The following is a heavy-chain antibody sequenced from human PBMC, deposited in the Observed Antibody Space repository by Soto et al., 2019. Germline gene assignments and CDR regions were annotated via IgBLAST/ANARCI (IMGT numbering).Heavy chain of an antibody. CDR3: ARQEYSTTWYLKY. CDR2: ISHDGSNT. Sequence: GGSLRLSCAASGFTFSAYGIHWVRQAPGKGLEWVAVISHDGSNTNYADSVKGRFTISRDNSKNTLYLQMNSLRAEDTAVYYCARQEYSTTWYLKYWGQGTLVTVSS. J-gene: IGHJ4*02. D-gene: IGHD6-13*01. CDR1: GFTFSAYG. V-gene: IGHV3-30*03.